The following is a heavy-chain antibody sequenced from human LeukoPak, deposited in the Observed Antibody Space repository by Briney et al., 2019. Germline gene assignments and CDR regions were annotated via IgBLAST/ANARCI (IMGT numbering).Heavy chain of an antibody. CDR2: IYYSGTT. CDR1: GGSISRYY. Sequence: PSETLSLTCTVSGGSISRYYWSWIRQSPGEGLEWIGYIYYSGTTNYNPSLKSRVTMSVDTSKNQFSLKLSSVTAADTAVYYCAREDPQTTVPEGMDVWGQGATVTVSS. CDR3: AREDPQTTVPEGMDV. D-gene: IGHD4-17*01. J-gene: IGHJ6*02. V-gene: IGHV4-59*01.